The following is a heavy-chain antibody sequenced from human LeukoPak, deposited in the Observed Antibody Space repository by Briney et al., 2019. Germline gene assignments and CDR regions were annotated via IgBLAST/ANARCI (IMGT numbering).Heavy chain of an antibody. CDR3: ARQGTGLDY. Sequence: GGSLRLSCKVSGFTVSSNYMSWVRQAPGKGLEWVSIIQSVGDTFYADSVKGRFTISRDNSNNMVYLQMNSLTVEDTAVYYCARQGTGLDYWGQGTLVTVSS. CDR1: GFTVSSNY. D-gene: IGHD1-1*01. V-gene: IGHV3-53*01. CDR2: IQSVGDT. J-gene: IGHJ4*02.